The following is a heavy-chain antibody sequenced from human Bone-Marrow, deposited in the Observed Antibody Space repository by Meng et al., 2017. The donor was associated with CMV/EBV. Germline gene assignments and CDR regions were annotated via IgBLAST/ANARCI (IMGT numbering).Heavy chain of an antibody. Sequence: SVKVSCQASGCTFTTYGLSWVRQAPGQGLEGIGVIIPIPGILTYAQNFQGRLTITTDESTKPAYMELSSLKSDDTAVYYCARVFTVFGEAKYAPYKWFDPWGQGSRANHASYNWLDPWGQGALVTVSS. D-gene: IGHD3-3*01. CDR3: ARVFTVFGEAKYAPYKWFDPWGQGSRANHASYNWLDP. J-gene: IGHJ5*02. CDR2: IIPIPGIL. CDR1: GCTFTTYG. V-gene: IGHV1-69*10.